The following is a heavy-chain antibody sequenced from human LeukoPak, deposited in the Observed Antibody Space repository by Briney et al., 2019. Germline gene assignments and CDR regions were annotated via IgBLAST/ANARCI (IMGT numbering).Heavy chain of an antibody. J-gene: IGHJ4*02. CDR2: INHSGST. V-gene: IGHV4-34*01. CDR3: ATSSGSGDY. D-gene: IGHD3-10*01. CDR1: GGSFSGYY. Sequence: PSETLSLTCAVYGGSFSGYYWSWIRQPPGKGLEWIGEINHSGSTNYNPSLKSRVTISVDTSKNQFSLKLSSVTAADTAVYYCATSSGSGDYWGQGTLSPSPQ.